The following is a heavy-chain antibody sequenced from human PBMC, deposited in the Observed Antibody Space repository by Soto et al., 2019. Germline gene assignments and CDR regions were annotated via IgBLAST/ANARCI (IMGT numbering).Heavy chain of an antibody. CDR2: INHSGST. J-gene: IGHJ6*02. D-gene: IGHD3-16*01. CDR3: ARMDDNDFDSYYYGMDV. Sequence: QVQLQQWGAGLLKPSETLSLTCAVYGGSFSGYYWSWIRQPPGKGLEWIGEINHSGSTNYNPSLKSRVTISVDTSKNQFSLQLSSVTAADTAVYYCARMDDNDFDSYYYGMDVWGQGTTVTVSS. V-gene: IGHV4-34*01. CDR1: GGSFSGYY.